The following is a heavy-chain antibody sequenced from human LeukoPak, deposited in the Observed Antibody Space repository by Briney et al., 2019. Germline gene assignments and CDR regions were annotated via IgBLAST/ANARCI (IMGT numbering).Heavy chain of an antibody. CDR3: ARDHYYGSGTYSP. CDR2: ASTYNGNT. J-gene: IGHJ5*02. V-gene: IGHV1-18*01. CDR1: GYTFTSLG. Sequence: ASVNVSCKTSGYTFTSLGINWVRQAPGQGLEWMGWASTYNGNTNYAQKFKGRVTLTTDTSTSTAYMELRSLRDDDTAFYFCARDHYYGSGTYSPWGQGTLVTVSS. D-gene: IGHD3-10*01.